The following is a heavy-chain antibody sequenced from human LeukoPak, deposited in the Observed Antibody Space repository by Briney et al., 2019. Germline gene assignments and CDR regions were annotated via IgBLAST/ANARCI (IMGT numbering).Heavy chain of an antibody. Sequence: PSETLSLTCTVSGGSISSSSYYWGWIRQPPGKGLEWIGSIYYSGSTYYNPSLKSRVTISVDTSKNQFSLKLSSVTAADTAVYYCARRGGSGSYPVYYYYYYMDVWGKGTTVTISS. J-gene: IGHJ6*03. CDR1: GGSISSSSYY. D-gene: IGHD3-10*01. V-gene: IGHV4-39*07. CDR3: ARRGGSGSYPVYYYYYYMDV. CDR2: IYYSGST.